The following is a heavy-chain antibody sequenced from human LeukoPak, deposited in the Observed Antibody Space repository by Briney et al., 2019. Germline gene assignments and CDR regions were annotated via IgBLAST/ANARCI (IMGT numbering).Heavy chain of an antibody. J-gene: IGHJ4*02. CDR1: GFTFSTYN. D-gene: IGHD5-18*01. V-gene: IGHV3-21*01. CDR2: ITSSSSYI. CDR3: ASGYSYGEFDY. Sequence: GGSLRLSCAASGFTFSTYNMNWVRQAPGKGLEWVSSITSSSSYIYYADSVKGRFTISRDNAKNSLYLQMNSLRAEDTAVYYCASGYSYGEFDYWGQGTLVTVSS.